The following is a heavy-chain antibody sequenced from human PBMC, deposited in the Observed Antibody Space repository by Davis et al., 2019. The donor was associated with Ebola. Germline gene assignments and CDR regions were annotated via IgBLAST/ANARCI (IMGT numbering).Heavy chain of an antibody. CDR1: GFTFSSYG. CDR3: TTGRGDCLDY. D-gene: IGHD2-21*01. V-gene: IGHV3-30*03. J-gene: IGHJ4*02. CDR2: ISYDGSNK. Sequence: GGSLRLSCAASGFTFSSYGMHWVRQAPGKGLEWVAVISYDGSNKYYADSVKGRFTISRDNSKNTLYLQMNSLRAEDTAVYYCTTGRGDCLDYWGQGTLVTVSS.